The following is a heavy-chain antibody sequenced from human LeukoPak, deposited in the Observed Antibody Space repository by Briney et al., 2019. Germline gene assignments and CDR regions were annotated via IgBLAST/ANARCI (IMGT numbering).Heavy chain of an antibody. CDR2: ISYDGSNK. D-gene: IGHD5-24*01. J-gene: IGHJ4*01. Sequence: GRSLRLSCAASGFTFSSYGMHWVRQAPGKGLEWVAVISYDGSNKYYADSVKGRFTISRDNSKNTLYLQMNSLRAEDTAVYYCAKVWSEMATITILDYWGHGTLVIVSS. V-gene: IGHV3-30*18. CDR1: GFTFSSYG. CDR3: AKVWSEMATITILDY.